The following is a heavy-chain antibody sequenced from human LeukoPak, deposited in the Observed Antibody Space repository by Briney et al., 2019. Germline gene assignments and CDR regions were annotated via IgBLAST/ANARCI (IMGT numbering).Heavy chain of an antibody. Sequence: SETLSLTCTVSGGSISSGSYYWSWIRQPAGKGLEWIGRIYTSGSTNYNPSLKSRVTISVDTSKNQFSLKLSSVTAADTAVYYCVRYYYDSSGYYNFDYWGQGTLVTVSS. CDR3: VRYYYDSSGYYNFDY. CDR1: GGSISSGSYY. V-gene: IGHV4-61*02. D-gene: IGHD3-22*01. CDR2: IYTSGST. J-gene: IGHJ4*02.